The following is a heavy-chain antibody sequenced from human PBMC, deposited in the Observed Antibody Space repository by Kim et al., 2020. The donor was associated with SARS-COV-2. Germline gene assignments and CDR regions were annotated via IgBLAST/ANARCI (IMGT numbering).Heavy chain of an antibody. CDR1: GFTFSNAW. J-gene: IGHJ4*02. V-gene: IGHV3-15*01. CDR3: TTASIMITFGGVIGPQ. Sequence: GGSLRLSCAASGFTFSNAWMSWVRQAPGKGLEWVGRIKSKTDGGTTDYAAPVKGRFTISRDDSKNTLYLQMNSLKTEDTAVYYCTTASIMITFGGVIGPQWGQGTLVTVSS. D-gene: IGHD3-16*02. CDR2: IKSKTDGGTT.